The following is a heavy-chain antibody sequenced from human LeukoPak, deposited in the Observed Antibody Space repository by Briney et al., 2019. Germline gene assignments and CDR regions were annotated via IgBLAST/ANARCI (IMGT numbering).Heavy chain of an antibody. CDR3: ARDNSYCSSTSCYYNWFDP. J-gene: IGHJ5*02. CDR1: GGSISSGSHY. Sequence: NPSETLSLTCTISGGSISSGSHYWSWIRQPAGKGLEWIGRIYTSGSTNYNPSLKSRVTISVDTSKNQFSLRLSSVTAADTAVYYCARDNSYCSSTSCYYNWFDPWGQGTLVTVSS. D-gene: IGHD2-2*01. CDR2: IYTSGST. V-gene: IGHV4-61*02.